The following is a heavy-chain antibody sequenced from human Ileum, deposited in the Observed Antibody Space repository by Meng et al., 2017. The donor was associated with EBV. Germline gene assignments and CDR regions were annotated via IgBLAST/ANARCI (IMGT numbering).Heavy chain of an antibody. D-gene: IGHD5-18*01. Sequence: QVHLVQSGAEVXXXXXSVKVSXXXSGYSFTSYYIHWVRQAPGQGLEWMGIINPSGGHTRSAQKFQDRVTMTRDTSTSAVYMDVSGLRSEDTAVYYCARGAYMYGSPQYFFDFWGQGTLVTVSS. CDR1: GYSFTSYY. V-gene: IGHV1-46*01. CDR3: ARGAYMYGSPQYFFDF. CDR2: INPSGGHT. J-gene: IGHJ4*02.